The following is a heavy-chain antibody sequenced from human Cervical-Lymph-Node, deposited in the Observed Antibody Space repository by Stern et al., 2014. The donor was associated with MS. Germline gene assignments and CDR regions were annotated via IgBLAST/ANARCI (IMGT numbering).Heavy chain of an antibody. V-gene: IGHV1-69*01. CDR1: GGTFSSYA. CDR3: ARGELKEGLVRGMDV. D-gene: IGHD1-26*01. Sequence: MQLVESGAAVKKPGSPVKVSCKASGGTFSSYAISWVRQAPGQGLEWMGGIIPSFGTANYAQKFQGRVTITADESTSTAYMELSSLRSEDTAVYYCARGELKEGLVRGMDVWGQGTTVTVSS. J-gene: IGHJ6*02. CDR2: IIPSFGTA.